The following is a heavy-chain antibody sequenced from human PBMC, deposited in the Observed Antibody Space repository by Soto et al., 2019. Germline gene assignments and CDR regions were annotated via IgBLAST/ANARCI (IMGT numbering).Heavy chain of an antibody. CDR2: ISAYNGNT. Sequence: ASVKVSCKASGYTFSSFGITWVRQAPGQGLEWMGWISAYNGNTNYAQKLQGRVTMTTDTSTSTAYMELRSLRYDDTAVYYCARGASSSSLSDPFYWGQGTLVTVSS. CDR3: ARGASSSSLSDPFY. J-gene: IGHJ4*02. CDR1: GYTFSSFG. V-gene: IGHV1-18*01. D-gene: IGHD6-6*01.